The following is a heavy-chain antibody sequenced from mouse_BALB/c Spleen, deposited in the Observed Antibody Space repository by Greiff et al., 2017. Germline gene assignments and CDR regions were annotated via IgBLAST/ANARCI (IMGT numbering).Heavy chain of an antibody. J-gene: IGHJ2*01. D-gene: IGHD4-1*01. CDR3: ARRGTGTFDY. Sequence: ESGPGILQPSQTLSLTCSFSGFSLSTSGMSVGWIRQPSGKGLVWLAHICWNDDKYYNPALKSRLTISKDTSNNQVFLKIASVVTADTATIYCARRGTGTFDYWGQGTTLTVSS. CDR1: GFSLSTSGMS. V-gene: IGHV8-11*01. CDR2: ICWNDDK.